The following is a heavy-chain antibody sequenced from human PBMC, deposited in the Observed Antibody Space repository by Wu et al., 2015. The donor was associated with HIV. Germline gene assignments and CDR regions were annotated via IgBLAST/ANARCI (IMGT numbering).Heavy chain of an antibody. J-gene: IGHJ6*02. V-gene: IGHV1-69*01. CDR2: INPLFGTT. CDR1: GDGFTSYA. D-gene: IGHD5-12*01. Sequence: QVQLVQSGAEVKKPGSSVKVTCKASGDGFTSYAISWVRQAPGQGLEWMGGINPLFGTTKSVQKFQDRVSITTDESRGIAYMELSSLRSEDTAVYYCARNTDSVATSLYSLGVWGQGTRVTVSS. CDR3: ARNTDSVATSLYSLGV.